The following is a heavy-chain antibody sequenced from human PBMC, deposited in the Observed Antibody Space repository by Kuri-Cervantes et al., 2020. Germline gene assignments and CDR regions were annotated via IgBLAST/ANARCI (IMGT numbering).Heavy chain of an antibody. CDR3: SRGGVVCAYSYYYYLDV. D-gene: IGHD3-3*01. V-gene: IGHV1-18*01. CDR1: GYTFTSYG. Sequence: ASVKVSCKASGYTFTSYGISWARQAPGQGLEWMGWISAYNGNTNYAQKLQGRVTMTTDTSTSTAYMELRSLRSDDTAVYYCSRGGVVCAYSYYYYLDVWGKGTTVTVSS. J-gene: IGHJ6*03. CDR2: ISAYNGNT.